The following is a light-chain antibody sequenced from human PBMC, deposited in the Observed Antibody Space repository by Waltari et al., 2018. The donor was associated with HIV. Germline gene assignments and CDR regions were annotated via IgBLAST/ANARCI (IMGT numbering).Light chain of an antibody. Sequence: QSALTQPASVSGSPGQSITISCTGTSSDVGGYNSVSWYQQHPGKAPNLMIYAVSNRSSGVSNRFSGSKSGNTASLTISGLQAEDEADYYCSSYTSSSTLDVFGTGTKVTVL. CDR1: SSDVGGYNS. CDR2: AVS. J-gene: IGLJ1*01. V-gene: IGLV2-14*01. CDR3: SSYTSSSTLDV.